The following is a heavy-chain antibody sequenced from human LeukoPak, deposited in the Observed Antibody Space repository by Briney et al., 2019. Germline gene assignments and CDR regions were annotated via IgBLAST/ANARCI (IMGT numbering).Heavy chain of an antibody. CDR3: ARTNDYGDYALLF. J-gene: IGHJ4*02. CDR1: GGTFSSYA. CDR2: IIPIFGTA. Sequence: EASVKVSRKASGGTFSSYAISWVRQAPGQGLEWMGGIIPIFGTANYAQKFQGRVTINKDESTSTAYMELSSLRSEDTAVYYCARTNDYGDYALLFWGQGTLVTVSS. D-gene: IGHD4-17*01. V-gene: IGHV1-69*05.